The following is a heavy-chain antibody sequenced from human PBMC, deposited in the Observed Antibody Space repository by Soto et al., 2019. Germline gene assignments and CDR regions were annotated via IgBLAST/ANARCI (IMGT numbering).Heavy chain of an antibody. D-gene: IGHD2-15*01. Sequence: EVQLLESGGGLVQPGGSLRLSCAASGFTFGNYAMIWVRQAPGKGLEWVSTISGGGDGTYYADSVRGRFTIARENSRNTVYRQMNSLRAEDTAVYYCAKKGLGSLATYCSTGDCHYAFEIWGQGTMVTVSS. J-gene: IGHJ3*02. V-gene: IGHV3-23*01. CDR1: GFTFGNYA. CDR3: AKKGLGSLATYCSTGDCHYAFEI. CDR2: ISGGGDGT.